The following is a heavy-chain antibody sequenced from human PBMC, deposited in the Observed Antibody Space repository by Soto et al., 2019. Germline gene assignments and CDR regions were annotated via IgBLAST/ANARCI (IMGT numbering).Heavy chain of an antibody. V-gene: IGHV3-64*07. D-gene: IGHD3-16*01. CDR3: AGVRQNYAAYDY. CDR2: ITGGGST. Sequence: EVPLVESGGALVQPGESLRLSCAASGFSFSTYGMHWVRQAPGKGLEYVSAITGGGSTYYADSVKGRFTISRDNSKNTLYLQMGSLRAEDMAVYFCAGVRQNYAAYDYWGQGTLVTVSS. CDR1: GFSFSTYG. J-gene: IGHJ4*02.